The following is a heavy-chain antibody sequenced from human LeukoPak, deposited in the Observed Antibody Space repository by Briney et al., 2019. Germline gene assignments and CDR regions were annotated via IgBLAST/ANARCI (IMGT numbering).Heavy chain of an antibody. CDR1: GGSISSYY. CDR2: IYYSGST. CDR3: ARDQIPWYSSGWYEGFDP. D-gene: IGHD6-19*01. J-gene: IGHJ5*02. Sequence: SETLSLTCTVSGGSISSYYWSWIRQPPGKGLEWIGYIYYSGSTNYNPSLKSRVTISVDTSKNQFSLKLSSVTAADTAVYYCARDQIPWYSSGWYEGFDPWGQGTLVTVSS. V-gene: IGHV4-59*01.